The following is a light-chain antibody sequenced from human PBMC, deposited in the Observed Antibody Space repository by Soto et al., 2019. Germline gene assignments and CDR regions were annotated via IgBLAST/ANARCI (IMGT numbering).Light chain of an antibody. CDR3: QQYGSSPST. CDR2: GSS. V-gene: IGKV3-20*01. Sequence: EIVLTQSPGTLSLSPGERATLSCRASQSVSSSYLARYQQKPGQAPRLLIYGSSSSATGIPDRFSGRGSGTDFTLTIRRLEPQEFALYYCQQYGSSPSTFGQGTKLEIK. CDR1: QSVSSSY. J-gene: IGKJ2*01.